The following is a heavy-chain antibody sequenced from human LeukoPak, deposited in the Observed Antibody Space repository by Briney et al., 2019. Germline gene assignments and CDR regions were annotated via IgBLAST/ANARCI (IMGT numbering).Heavy chain of an antibody. CDR1: GGSISNYY. CDR3: AGEVWKPPYYYSGLDV. D-gene: IGHD1-1*01. V-gene: IGHV4-59*01. J-gene: IGHJ6*02. Sequence: SETLSLTCTVSGGSISNYYWTWIRQPPGKGLEWIGYIYFIGSTNYSPSLKNRVTISLDTSKNQFSLRLTSVTAADTAVYYCAGEVWKPPYYYSGLDVWGQGTTVTVSS. CDR2: IYFIGST.